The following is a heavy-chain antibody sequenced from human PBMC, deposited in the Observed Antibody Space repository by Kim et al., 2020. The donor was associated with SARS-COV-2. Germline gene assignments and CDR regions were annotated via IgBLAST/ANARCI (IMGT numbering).Heavy chain of an antibody. V-gene: IGHV3-23*01. CDR1: GFTFREYA. Sequence: GGSLRLSCAASGFTFREYAMNWVRQAPGKGLEWVSGISGNGGSTYYADSVKGRFTISRDNSKNTLYLQMNSLRAEDTAVFYCAKQAGFYHYYPMDVWGQGTTVTVS. D-gene: IGHD6-13*01. CDR3: AKQAGFYHYYPMDV. J-gene: IGHJ6*02. CDR2: ISGNGGST.